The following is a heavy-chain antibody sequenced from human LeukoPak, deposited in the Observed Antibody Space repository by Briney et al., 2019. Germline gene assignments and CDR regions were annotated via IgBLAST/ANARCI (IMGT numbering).Heavy chain of an antibody. V-gene: IGHV4-61*02. J-gene: IGHJ4*02. CDR3: ARDSIAAIDY. Sequence: SETLSLTCTVSGGSISSGSYYWSWIRQPAGKGLEWIGRIYTSGSTNYNPSLKSRVTISVDTSKNQFSLKLSSVTAADTAVYYCARDSIAAIDYWGQGTLVTVSS. D-gene: IGHD6-6*01. CDR2: IYTSGST. CDR1: GGSISSGSYY.